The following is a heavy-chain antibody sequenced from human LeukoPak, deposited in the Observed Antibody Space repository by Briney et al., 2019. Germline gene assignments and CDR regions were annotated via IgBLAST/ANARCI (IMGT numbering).Heavy chain of an antibody. CDR3: AKGYTINYYYHYVDV. Sequence: GGSLRLSCAASGFTFSIYAMSWVRQAPGKGLEWVSAISGSGDSTYYADSVKGRFTISRDNSKNTLYLQMNSLRAEDTAVYYCAKGYTINYYYHYVDVWGKGTTVTVSS. V-gene: IGHV3-23*01. D-gene: IGHD1-14*01. J-gene: IGHJ6*03. CDR1: GFTFSIYA. CDR2: ISGSGDST.